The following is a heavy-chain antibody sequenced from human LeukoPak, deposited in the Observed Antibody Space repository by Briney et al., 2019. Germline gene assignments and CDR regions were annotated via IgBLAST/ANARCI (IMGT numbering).Heavy chain of an antibody. J-gene: IGHJ4*02. V-gene: IGHV1-69*13. CDR1: GGTFSSYA. Sequence: ASVKASCKASGGTFSSYAISWVRQAPGQGLEWMGGIIPIFGTANYAQKFQGRVTITADESTSTAYMELSSLRSEDTAVYYCARLYGDSPGYWGQGTLVTVSS. CDR2: IIPIFGTA. D-gene: IGHD4-17*01. CDR3: ARLYGDSPGY.